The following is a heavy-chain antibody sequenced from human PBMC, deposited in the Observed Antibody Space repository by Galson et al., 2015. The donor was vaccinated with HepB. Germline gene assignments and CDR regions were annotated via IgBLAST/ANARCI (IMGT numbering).Heavy chain of an antibody. V-gene: IGHV3-23*01. CDR3: AKGPNQIIGIPAASYYYGMDV. D-gene: IGHD2-2*01. CDR1: GFTFSSYA. CDR2: ISGSGGST. J-gene: IGHJ6*02. Sequence: SLRLSCAASGFTFSSYAMSWVRQAPGKGLEWVSAISGSGGSTYYADSVKGRFTISRDNSKNTLYLQMNSLRAEDTAVYYCAKGPNQIIGIPAASYYYGMDVWGQGTTVTVSS.